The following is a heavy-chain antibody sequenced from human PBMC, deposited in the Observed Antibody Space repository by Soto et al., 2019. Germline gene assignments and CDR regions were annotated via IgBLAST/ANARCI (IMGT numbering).Heavy chain of an antibody. V-gene: IGHV3-72*01. CDR2: TRNKANSYST. J-gene: IGHJ4*02. CDR3: DRVALSGKKRKYSDS. CDR1: GFTFSDHY. Sequence: EVQLVESGGGLVQPGGSLRLSCAASGFTFSDHYMDWVRQAPGKGLEWVGRTRNKANSYSTEYAASVKGRFTISRDDSKNSLYLQMNSLKTEDTAVYYCDRVALSGKKRKYSDSWGQGTLVTVSS. D-gene: IGHD6-25*01.